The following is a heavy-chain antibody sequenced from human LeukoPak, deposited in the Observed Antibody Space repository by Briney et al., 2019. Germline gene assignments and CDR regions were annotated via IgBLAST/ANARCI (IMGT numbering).Heavy chain of an antibody. CDR3: ARDFELSH. CDR1: GFTFSSYG. Sequence: GGSLRLSCAASGFTFSSYGMHWVRQAPGKGLEWVALIWYDGSSKHYADSVRGRFTISRDNSKNTLYLQMNSLRAEDTAVYYCARDFELSHWGQGTLVTVSS. CDR2: IWYDGSSK. J-gene: IGHJ4*02. V-gene: IGHV3-33*01. D-gene: IGHD3-16*02.